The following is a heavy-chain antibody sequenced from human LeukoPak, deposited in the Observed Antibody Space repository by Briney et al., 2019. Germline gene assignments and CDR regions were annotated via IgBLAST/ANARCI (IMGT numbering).Heavy chain of an antibody. J-gene: IGHJ4*02. Sequence: SETLSLTCTVSGGSISSYYWSWIRQPAGKGLEWIGRIYTSGSTNYNPSLKSRVTMSVDTSKNQFSLELSSVTAADTAVYYCASSPLGSSWAYLNYWGQGTLVAVSS. D-gene: IGHD6-13*01. CDR3: ASSPLGSSWAYLNY. CDR1: GGSISSYY. V-gene: IGHV4-4*07. CDR2: IYTSGST.